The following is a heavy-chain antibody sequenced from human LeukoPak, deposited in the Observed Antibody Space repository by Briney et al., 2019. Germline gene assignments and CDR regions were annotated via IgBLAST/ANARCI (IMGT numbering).Heavy chain of an antibody. J-gene: IGHJ3*02. CDR1: GFTFSSYS. V-gene: IGHV3-48*01. CDR3: SGDSSDAFDI. Sequence: GSLRLSCAASGFTFSSYSINWVRQAPGKGLEWVSFISSSIITINYTASLKGRFAISTDNAKNSPYLQRNSLKAEDTAVYYCSGDSSDAFDIWGQGTMVTVSS. CDR2: ISSSIITI.